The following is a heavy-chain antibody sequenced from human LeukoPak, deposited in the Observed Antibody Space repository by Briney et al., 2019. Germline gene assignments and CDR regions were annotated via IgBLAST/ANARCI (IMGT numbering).Heavy chain of an antibody. CDR3: ARAYYDFWSDLDY. J-gene: IGHJ4*02. CDR2: IYYSGST. Sequence: PSETLSLTCTVSGGSISSSSYYWGWIRQPPGKGLEWIGSIYYSGSTYYNPSLKSRVTISVDTSKNQFSLKLSSVTAADTAVYYCARAYYDFWSDLDYWGQGTLVTVSS. D-gene: IGHD3-3*01. V-gene: IGHV4-39*01. CDR1: GGSISSSSYY.